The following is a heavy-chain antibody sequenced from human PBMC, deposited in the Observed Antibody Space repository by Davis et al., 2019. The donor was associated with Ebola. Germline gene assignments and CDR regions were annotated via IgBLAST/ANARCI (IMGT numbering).Heavy chain of an antibody. D-gene: IGHD3-3*01. CDR2: ISWDGGST. V-gene: IGHV3-43*01. CDR1: GFTFDDYT. CDR3: AKDILGGAFWSGYYRFDY. J-gene: IGHJ4*02. Sequence: GESLKTSCAAPGFTFDDYTMHWVRQAPRKGLEWVSLISWDGGSTYYADSVKGRFTISRDNSKNSLYLQMNSLRTEDTALYYCAKDILGGAFWSGYYRFDYWGQGTLVTVSS.